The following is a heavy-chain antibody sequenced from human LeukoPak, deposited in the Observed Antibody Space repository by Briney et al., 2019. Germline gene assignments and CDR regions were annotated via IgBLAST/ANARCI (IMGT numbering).Heavy chain of an antibody. CDR3: ARVAVARLAYFDY. V-gene: IGHV4-4*02. CDR1: GGSISSSNW. D-gene: IGHD6-19*01. CDR2: IYHSGST. J-gene: IGHJ4*02. Sequence: SETLSLTCAVSGGSISSSNWWSWVRQPPGKGLEWIGEIYHSGSTNYNPSLESRVTISVDKSKNQFSLKLSSVTAADTAMYYCARVAVARLAYFDYWGQGTLVTVSS.